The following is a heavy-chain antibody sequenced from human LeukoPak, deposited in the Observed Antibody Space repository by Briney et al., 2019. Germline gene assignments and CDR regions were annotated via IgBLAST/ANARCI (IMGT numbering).Heavy chain of an antibody. CDR2: IYSGGST. D-gene: IGHD4-23*01. V-gene: IGHV3-53*01. J-gene: IGHJ4*02. Sequence: GGSLRLSCAASGFTVSSNYMSWVRQAPGKGLEWVSVIYSGGSTYYADSVKGRFTISRDNAKNSLYLQMNSLRAEDTAVYYCARDKSATVVTRSYSYWGQGTLVTVSS. CDR1: GFTVSSNY. CDR3: ARDKSATVVTRSYSY.